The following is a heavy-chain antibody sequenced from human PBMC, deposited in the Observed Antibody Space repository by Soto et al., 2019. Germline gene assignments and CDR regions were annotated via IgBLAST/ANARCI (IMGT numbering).Heavy chain of an antibody. CDR2: IYPDDSDT. CDR1: GYSFTSYW. CDR3: ARQMTRGYSYGYIDY. D-gene: IGHD5-18*01. Sequence: PGESLKISCKGSGYSFTSYWNGWVRQMPGKGLEWMGIIYPDDSDTTYSPSFQGQVTISADKSITTAYLQWSSLKASDTAMYYCARQMTRGYSYGYIDYWGQGTQVTVSS. V-gene: IGHV5-51*01. J-gene: IGHJ4*02.